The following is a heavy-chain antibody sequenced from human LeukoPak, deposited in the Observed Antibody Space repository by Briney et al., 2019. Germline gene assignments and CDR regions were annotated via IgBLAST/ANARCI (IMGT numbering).Heavy chain of an antibody. J-gene: IGHJ4*02. CDR3: ATGEDTAGGFDY. Sequence: ASVKVPCKVSGYTLTELSMHWVRQAPGKGLEWMGDFDPEDGETIYAQKFQGRVTMTEDTATDTAYMELSSLRSEDTAVYYCATGEDTAGGFDYWGQGTLVTVSS. D-gene: IGHD2-15*01. V-gene: IGHV1-24*01. CDR1: GYTLTELS. CDR2: FDPEDGET.